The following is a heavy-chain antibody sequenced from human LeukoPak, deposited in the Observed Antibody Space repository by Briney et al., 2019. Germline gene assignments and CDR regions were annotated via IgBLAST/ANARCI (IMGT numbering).Heavy chain of an antibody. CDR1: GFTFSSYS. J-gene: IGHJ6*03. CDR3: ARAGELRYMDV. D-gene: IGHD3-16*01. CDR2: ITSSNNYI. Sequence: GGCLRLSCAAYGFTFSSYSMNWVRQAPGKGLGWDSSITSSNNYIYYGDSVKGRFTISRDNAKNSLFLQMSSLRADDTAIYYCARAGELRYMDVWGKGTAVTVSS. V-gene: IGHV3-21*01.